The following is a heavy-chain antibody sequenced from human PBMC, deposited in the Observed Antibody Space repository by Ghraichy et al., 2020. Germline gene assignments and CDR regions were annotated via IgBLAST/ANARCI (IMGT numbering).Heavy chain of an antibody. D-gene: IGHD2-21*01. Sequence: SETLSLTCTVSGGSISSYFWSWIRLPPGKGLEWIAYIHYSGSTNYNPSLKSRVTISVDTSKKQFSLKVSSVTAADTAVYYCARGGDSGDWRGGFDIWGPGTTVTVSS. CDR2: IHYSGST. V-gene: IGHV4-59*01. J-gene: IGHJ3*02. CDR3: ARGGDSGDWRGGFDI. CDR1: GGSISSYF.